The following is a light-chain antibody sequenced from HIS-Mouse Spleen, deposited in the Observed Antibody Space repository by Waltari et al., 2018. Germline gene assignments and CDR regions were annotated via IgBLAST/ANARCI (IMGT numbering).Light chain of an antibody. CDR1: SSDVGSYNL. J-gene: IGLJ3*02. Sequence: QSAPTQPASVSGSPGQSITISCTGTSSDVGSYNLVSWYQQHPGKAPKLMIYEGSKRPSGVSNRFSGSKSGNTASLTISGLQAEDEADYYCCSYAGSSTFGVFGGGTKLTVL. V-gene: IGLV2-23*03. CDR2: EGS. CDR3: CSYAGSSTFGV.